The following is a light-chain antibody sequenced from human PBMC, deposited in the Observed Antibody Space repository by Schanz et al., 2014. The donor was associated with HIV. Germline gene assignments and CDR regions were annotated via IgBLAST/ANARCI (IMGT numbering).Light chain of an antibody. V-gene: IGKV1-8*01. CDR2: AAS. Sequence: AIRITQSPSSLSASTGDRVTITCRASQGISSYLAWYQQKPGKAPKLLIYAASTLQSGVPSRFSGSGSGTDFTLTISCLQSEDFATYYCQQYAVSSWTFGLGTRV. J-gene: IGKJ1*01. CDR3: QQYAVSSWT. CDR1: QGISSY.